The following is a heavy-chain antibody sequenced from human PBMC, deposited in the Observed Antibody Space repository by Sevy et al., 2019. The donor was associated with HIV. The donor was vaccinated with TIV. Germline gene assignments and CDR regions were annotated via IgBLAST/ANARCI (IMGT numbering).Heavy chain of an antibody. D-gene: IGHD2-21*01. Sequence: GGSLRLSCAASGFAFSDHYVYWVRQAPGKGLEWVGRIRNRPNRYTTEYAASVEGRFTISRDDSRHSLYLQMNSLKTEDSAVYYCVRGPNCGVGGCQQISPYCLDVWGIRATVTVSS. V-gene: IGHV3-72*01. CDR3: VRGPNCGVGGCQQISPYCLDV. J-gene: IGHJ6*03. CDR1: GFAFSDHY. CDR2: IRNRPNRYTT.